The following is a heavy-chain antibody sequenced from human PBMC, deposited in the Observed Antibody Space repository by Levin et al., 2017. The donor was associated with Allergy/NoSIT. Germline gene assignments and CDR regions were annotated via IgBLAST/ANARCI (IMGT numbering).Heavy chain of an antibody. Sequence: SQTLSLTCAVYGGSFSGYYWSWIRQPPRKGLEWIGEINHSGSTNYNPSLKSRVTISVDTSKNQFSLKLSSVTAADTAVYYCARAWGSYYYGSGFDIWGQGTMVTVSS. CDR1: GGSFSGYY. CDR3: ARAWGSYYYGSGFDI. D-gene: IGHD3-10*01. V-gene: IGHV4-34*01. CDR2: INHSGST. J-gene: IGHJ3*02.